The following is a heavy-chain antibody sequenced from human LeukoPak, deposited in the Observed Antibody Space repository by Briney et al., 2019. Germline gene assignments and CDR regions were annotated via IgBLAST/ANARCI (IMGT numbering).Heavy chain of an antibody. CDR1: GGSISSSNW. Sequence: SETLSLTCAVSGGSISSSNWWSWVRQPPGKGLEWIGEIYHSGSTNYNPSLKSRVTISVDKSKNQFSLKLSSVTAADTAVYYCARDSAPILACYLNVFDIWGQGTMVTVSA. V-gene: IGHV4-4*02. D-gene: IGHD3-9*01. CDR3: ARDSAPILACYLNVFDI. CDR2: IYHSGST. J-gene: IGHJ3*02.